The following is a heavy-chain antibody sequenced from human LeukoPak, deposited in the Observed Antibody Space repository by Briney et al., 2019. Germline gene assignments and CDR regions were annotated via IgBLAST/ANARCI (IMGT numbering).Heavy chain of an antibody. D-gene: IGHD6-19*01. CDR2: ISSSSGYI. CDR3: ARGVAGYFDY. J-gene: IGHJ4*02. V-gene: IGHV3-21*01. Sequence: GGSLRLSCAASGFTFSSHGMHWVRQAPGKGLEWVSFISSSSGYIYYADSVKGRFTISRDNAENSLYLQMNSLRAEDTAVHYCARGVAGYFDYWGLGTLVTVSS. CDR1: GFTFSSHG.